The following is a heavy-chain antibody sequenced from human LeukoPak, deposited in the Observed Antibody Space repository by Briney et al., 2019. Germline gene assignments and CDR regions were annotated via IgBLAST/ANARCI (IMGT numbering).Heavy chain of an antibody. CDR2: IKSKSAGETV. J-gene: IGHJ4*01. D-gene: IGHD2-15*01. CDR3: TSEQDCSGRTCSVF. CDR1: GFTVSSNY. V-gene: IGHV3-15*01. Sequence: GGSLRLSCAASGFTVSSNYMSWVRQAAGKGLEWVGRIKSKSAGETVDYASPVKDRFTISRDDSTNTLFLQMRSLKTEDTAVYYCTSEQDCSGRTCSVFWGHGTLVTVSS.